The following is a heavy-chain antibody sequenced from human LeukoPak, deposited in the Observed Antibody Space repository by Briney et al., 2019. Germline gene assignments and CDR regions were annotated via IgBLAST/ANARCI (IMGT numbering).Heavy chain of an antibody. D-gene: IGHD6-13*01. Sequence: GGSLRLSCAASGFTFSSYSMNWVRQAPGKGLEWVSSIDFTSRYIYNADSVKGRFTTSRDNAKNSLDLQMNSLKVEDTAVYYCATPAAGPGAEYSLYWGQGTLVIVSS. V-gene: IGHV3-21*01. CDR2: IDFTSRYI. J-gene: IGHJ1*01. CDR3: ATPAAGPGAEYSLY. CDR1: GFTFSSYS.